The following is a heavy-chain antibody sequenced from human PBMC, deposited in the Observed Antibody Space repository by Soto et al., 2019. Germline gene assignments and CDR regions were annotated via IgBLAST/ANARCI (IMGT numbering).Heavy chain of an antibody. V-gene: IGHV1-69*13. J-gene: IGHJ3*02. CDR3: AQKGYCISTSCPPDAFDI. CDR2: IIPIFGTA. Sequence: ASVKVSCKASGGTFSSYAISWVRQAPGQGLEWMGGIIPIFGTANYAQKIQGRVTITADESTSTAYMELSSLRSEDTAVYYCAQKGYCISTSCPPDAFDIWGQGTMVTVS. D-gene: IGHD2-2*01. CDR1: GGTFSSYA.